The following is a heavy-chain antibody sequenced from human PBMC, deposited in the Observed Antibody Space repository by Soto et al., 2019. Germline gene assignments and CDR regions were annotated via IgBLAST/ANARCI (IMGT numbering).Heavy chain of an antibody. J-gene: IGHJ3*02. CDR2: ISSSSSTI. CDR3: ARVHRASQFLEWKEGAFDI. CDR1: GFTFSSYS. D-gene: IGHD3-3*01. V-gene: IGHV3-48*01. Sequence: GGSLRLSCAASGFTFSSYSMNWVRQAPGKGLEWVSYISSSSSTIYYADSVKGRFTISRDNAKNSLYLQMNSLRAEDTAVYYCARVHRASQFLEWKEGAFDIWGQGTMVTVSS.